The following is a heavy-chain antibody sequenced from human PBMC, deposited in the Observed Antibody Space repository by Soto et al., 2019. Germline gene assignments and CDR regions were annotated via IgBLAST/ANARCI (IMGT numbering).Heavy chain of an antibody. D-gene: IGHD6-19*01. J-gene: IGHJ4*02. CDR2: ISYDGSNN. CDR1: GFTFSSYA. CDR3: ARALPRQCIDY. V-gene: IGHV3-30-3*01. Sequence: QVQLVESGGGVVQPGRSLRLSCAASGFTFSSYAMYWVRQAPGKGLEWVAVISYDGSNNYYADSVKGRFPISRDNSKNTFYLQMNSLIAEDTAVYYCARALPRQCIDYWGQGTLVTVSS.